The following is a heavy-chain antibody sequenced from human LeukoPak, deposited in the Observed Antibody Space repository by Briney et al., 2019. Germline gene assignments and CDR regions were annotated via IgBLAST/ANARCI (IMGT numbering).Heavy chain of an antibody. CDR3: ADAGYCSGGTCRPPHFDY. Sequence: GGSLRLSCAASGFTVTDNYMNWVRRSTGKGLEWVSAISTSGHNTFYADSVKGRFTISRDNSKDTLFLQMNSLRAEDTAVYYCADAGYCSGGTCRPPHFDYWGQGTLVTVSS. D-gene: IGHD2-15*01. J-gene: IGHJ4*02. CDR2: ISTSGHNT. V-gene: IGHV3-23*01. CDR1: GFTVTDNY.